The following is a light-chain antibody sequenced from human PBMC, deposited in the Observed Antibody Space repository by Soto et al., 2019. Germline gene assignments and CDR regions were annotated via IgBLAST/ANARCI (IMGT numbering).Light chain of an antibody. CDR2: AAS. CDR1: QSINNN. J-gene: IGKJ5*01. CDR3: QQYNEWPPFT. Sequence: EMVMTQSPATLSVSPGERATLFCRASQSINNNLAWYQQKPGQAPRLVIYAASTRATGIPDRFSGSVSGTEFTLTISSLQSEDFAVYYCQQYNEWPPFTFGQGTRLEIK. V-gene: IGKV3-15*01.